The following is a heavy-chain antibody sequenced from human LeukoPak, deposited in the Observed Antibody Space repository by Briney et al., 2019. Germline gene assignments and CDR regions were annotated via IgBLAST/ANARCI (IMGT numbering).Heavy chain of an antibody. J-gene: IGHJ4*02. CDR1: GFTFSDYC. D-gene: IGHD5-24*01. CDR3: ARGKDGYKRGYPLGFDY. Sequence: GALRLSCAASGFTFSDYCMSWIRQAPGKGLEWVSYISSSGSTIYYADSVKGRFTISRDNAKNSLYLQMNSLRAEDTAVYYCARGKDGYKRGYPLGFDYWGQGTLVTVSS. V-gene: IGHV3-11*01. CDR2: ISSSGSTI.